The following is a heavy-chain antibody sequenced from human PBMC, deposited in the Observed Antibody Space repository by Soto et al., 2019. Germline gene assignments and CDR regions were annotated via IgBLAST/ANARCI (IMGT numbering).Heavy chain of an antibody. CDR3: ARGSRGYSYGLALGY. Sequence: TSETLSLTCAVCGGSFSGYYWSWIRQPPGKGLEWIGEINHSGSTNYNPSLKSRVTISVDTSKNQFSLKLSSVTAADTAVYYCARGSRGYSYGLALGYWGQGTLVTVSS. V-gene: IGHV4-34*01. CDR1: GGSFSGYY. CDR2: INHSGST. J-gene: IGHJ4*02. D-gene: IGHD5-18*01.